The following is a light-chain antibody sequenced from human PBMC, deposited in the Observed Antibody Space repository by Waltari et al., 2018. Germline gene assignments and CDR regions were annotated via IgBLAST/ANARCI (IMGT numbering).Light chain of an antibody. Sequence: IVLTQSPGTLSLSPGERATLSCRASQSVSTYLSWYQQKPGHAPSLLISGAYSTAVVTPSRCGGSGYATDFSTTSSRLEAEDFAVYYCQHHVRLPSTFGQGTRVEIK. J-gene: IGKJ1*01. V-gene: IGKV3-20*01. CDR3: QHHVRLPST. CDR2: GAY. CDR1: QSVSTY.